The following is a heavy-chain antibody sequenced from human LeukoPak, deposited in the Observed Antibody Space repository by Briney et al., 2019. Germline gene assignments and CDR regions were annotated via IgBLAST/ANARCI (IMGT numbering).Heavy chain of an antibody. CDR1: RFTFSDYG. V-gene: IGHV3-30*03. J-gene: IGHJ4*02. D-gene: IGHD2-21*02. Sequence: GGSLRLSCAASRFTFSDYGMHWVRQAPGMGLEWVAVISYEGGTQHYADSVKGRFIISRDNPRNTLYLQMNILRTEDTAVYYCARDGDAPMTDFDYWGQGTLVTVSS. CDR2: ISYEGGTQ. CDR3: ARDGDAPMTDFDY.